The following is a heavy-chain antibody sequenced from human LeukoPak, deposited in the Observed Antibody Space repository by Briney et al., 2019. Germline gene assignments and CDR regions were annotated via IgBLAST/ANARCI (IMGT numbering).Heavy chain of an antibody. CDR1: GFTFSSYA. Sequence: GGSLRLSCAASGFTFSSYAMSWVRQAPGKGLEWVSAISGSGGSTYYADSVKGRFTISRDNSKNTLYLQMNSLRAEDTAVYYCAKGGPIYDSSGYPGGDNYYYMDVWGKGTTVTVSS. J-gene: IGHJ6*03. V-gene: IGHV3-23*01. CDR2: ISGSGGST. D-gene: IGHD3-22*01. CDR3: AKGGPIYDSSGYPGGDNYYYMDV.